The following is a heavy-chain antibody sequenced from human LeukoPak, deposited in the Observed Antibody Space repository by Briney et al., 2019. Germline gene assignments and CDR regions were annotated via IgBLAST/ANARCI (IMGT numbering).Heavy chain of an antibody. CDR2: ISGSGDST. CDR1: GLTFRNYG. V-gene: IGHV3-23*01. Sequence: PGGSLRLSCAASGLTFRNYGMNWFRQPTGKGLEWVSAISGSGDSTYHADSVRGRFTVSRDNSKNTLYLQMKSLRAEDTAVYYSAKVTGSGSYLADASDIWGHGTVVTVSS. D-gene: IGHD3-10*01. CDR3: AKVTGSGSYLADASDI. J-gene: IGHJ3*02.